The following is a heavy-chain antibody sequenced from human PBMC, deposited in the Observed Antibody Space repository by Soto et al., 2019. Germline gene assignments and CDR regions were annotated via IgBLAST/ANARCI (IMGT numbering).Heavy chain of an antibody. CDR1: GFTFSDSW. D-gene: IGHD4-4*01. Sequence: EVQLVESGGGLVQPGGSLRLSCTASGFTFSDSWMTWVRQAPGKGLEWVASIKPDESEKKYAASVKGRFSISRDNAKNSMYLQMDSLRGEDTAVYYCVRGGGNYASWGEGTLVTVSS. CDR3: VRGGGNYAS. J-gene: IGHJ5*02. V-gene: IGHV3-7*01. CDR2: IKPDESEK.